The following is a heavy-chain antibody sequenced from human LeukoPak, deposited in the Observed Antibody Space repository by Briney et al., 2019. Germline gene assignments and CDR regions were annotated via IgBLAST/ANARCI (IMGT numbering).Heavy chain of an antibody. J-gene: IGHJ4*02. Sequence: GGSLRLSCAASGFTSNRSWMNWVRQAPGKGLEWVANMDPSGSQKRYVDSVKGRFTISKDNPGTSLYLEMNSLRTEDTAIYYCAIWASGNYWGQGTLVTVSS. CDR2: MDPSGSQK. CDR1: GFTSNRSW. CDR3: AIWASGNY. D-gene: IGHD3-10*01. V-gene: IGHV3-7*01.